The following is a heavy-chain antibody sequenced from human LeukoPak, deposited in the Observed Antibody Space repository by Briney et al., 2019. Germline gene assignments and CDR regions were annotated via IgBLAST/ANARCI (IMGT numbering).Heavy chain of an antibody. J-gene: IGHJ6*03. CDR3: ARGVVTAISYYYYMDV. Sequence: SETLSLTCTVSGGSISSYYWSWIRQPPGKELEWIGYIYYSGSTNYNPSLKSRVTMSVDTSKNQFSLKLSSVTAADTAVYYCARGVVTAISYYYYMDVWGKGTTVTISS. CDR1: GGSISSYY. V-gene: IGHV4-59*12. D-gene: IGHD2-21*02. CDR2: IYYSGST.